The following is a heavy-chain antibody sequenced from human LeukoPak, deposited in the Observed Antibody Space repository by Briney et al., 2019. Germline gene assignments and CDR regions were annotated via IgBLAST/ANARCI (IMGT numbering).Heavy chain of an antibody. V-gene: IGHV4-30-2*01. Sequence: PSETLSLTCTVSGGSISSGNYYWSWIRQPRGKGLEWIGYIYQSGSTYYNPSLKSRVTISVDTSKNQFSLKLSSVTAADTAVYYCARDHSYYYYYYMDVWGKGTTVTVSS. CDR2: IYQSGST. CDR1: GGSISSGNYY. J-gene: IGHJ6*03. CDR3: ARDHSYYYYYYMDV.